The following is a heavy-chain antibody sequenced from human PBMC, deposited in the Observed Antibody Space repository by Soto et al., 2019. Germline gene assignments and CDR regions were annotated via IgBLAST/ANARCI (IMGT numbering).Heavy chain of an antibody. Sequence: QVQLQQWGAGLLKPSETLSLTCAVYGGSFSGYYWSWIRQPPGKGLEWIGEINHGGSTNNNPSLKRRVRLSVGPSKNQSSLKRSSLTAADPAVYYCGWPSRYWGQGTLVTVSS. J-gene: IGHJ4*02. V-gene: IGHV4-34*01. CDR2: INHGGST. CDR1: GGSFSGYY. D-gene: IGHD6-13*01. CDR3: GWPSRY.